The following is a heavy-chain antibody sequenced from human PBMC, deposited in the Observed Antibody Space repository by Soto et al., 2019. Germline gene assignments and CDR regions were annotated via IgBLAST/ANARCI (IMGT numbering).Heavy chain of an antibody. Sequence: GSVRLACAPPGCTVSIYAVHCVLQAPGKGLDWVAVISYDGSNKYYADSVKGRFTISRDNSKNTLYLQMNSLRAEDTAVYYCARDRVRYCSSTSCYRGMDVWGQGTTVTVSS. J-gene: IGHJ6*02. D-gene: IGHD2-2*02. CDR1: GCTVSIYA. V-gene: IGHV3-30-3*01. CDR2: ISYDGSNK. CDR3: ARDRVRYCSSTSCYRGMDV.